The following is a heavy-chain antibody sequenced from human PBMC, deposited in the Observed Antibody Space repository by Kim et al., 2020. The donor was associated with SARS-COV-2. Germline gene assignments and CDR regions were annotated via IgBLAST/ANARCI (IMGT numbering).Heavy chain of an antibody. CDR3: ARGRIISSWYVNYQYGMDV. CDR2: INHSGST. CDR1: GGSFSGYY. Sequence: SETLSLTCAVYGGSFSGYYWSWIRQPPGKGLEWIGEINHSGSTNYNPSLKSRVTISVDTSKNQFSLKLSSVTAADTAVYYCARGRIISSWYVNYQYGMDVWGQGTTVTVSS. D-gene: IGHD6-13*01. J-gene: IGHJ6*02. V-gene: IGHV4-34*01.